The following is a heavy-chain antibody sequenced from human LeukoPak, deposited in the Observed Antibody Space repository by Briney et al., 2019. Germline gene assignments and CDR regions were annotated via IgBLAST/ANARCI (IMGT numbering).Heavy chain of an antibody. Sequence: TSETLSLTCTVSGVSISSYYWSWIRQPPGKGLEGLGYIYYSGSTNYNLSLKSRVTISVDRSKNQFSLKLSSVTAADTAVYYCARAALTYYYDSSGYLWFDAWGQGTLVTVSS. CDR3: ARAALTYYYDSSGYLWFDA. CDR1: GVSISSYY. CDR2: IYYSGST. D-gene: IGHD3-22*01. J-gene: IGHJ5*02. V-gene: IGHV4-59*08.